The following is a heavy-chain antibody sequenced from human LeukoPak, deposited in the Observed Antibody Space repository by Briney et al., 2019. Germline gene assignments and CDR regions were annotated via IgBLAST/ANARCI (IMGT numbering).Heavy chain of an antibody. V-gene: IGHV3-7*04. CDR1: GFTFSTFW. Sequence: GGSLRLSCAPSGFTFSTFWMSWVRQAPGMGLEWVANIKEDGSEKYYVDSVKGRFTIARDNAKNSLYLQMNSLKAEDTAVYYCVRGGSNFDFWGQGTLVTVSS. CDR3: VRGGSNFDF. CDR2: IKEDGSEK. J-gene: IGHJ4*02. D-gene: IGHD6-13*01.